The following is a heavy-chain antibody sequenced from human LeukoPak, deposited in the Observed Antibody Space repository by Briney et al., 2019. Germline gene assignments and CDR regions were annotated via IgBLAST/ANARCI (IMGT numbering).Heavy chain of an antibody. CDR3: ARDGGADYGDYYFDY. CDR2: IIPIFGTA. CDR1: GYTFTSYA. D-gene: IGHD4-17*01. Sequence: SVKVSCKASGYTFTSYAISWVRQAPGQGLEWMGGIIPIFGTANYAQKFQGRVTITTDESTSTAYMELSSLRSEDTAVYYCARDGGADYGDYYFDYWGQGTLVTVSS. J-gene: IGHJ4*02. V-gene: IGHV1-69*05.